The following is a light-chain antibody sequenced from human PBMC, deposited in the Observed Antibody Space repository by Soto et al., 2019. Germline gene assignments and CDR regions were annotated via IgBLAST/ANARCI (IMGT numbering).Light chain of an antibody. CDR1: SSDVGSYNL. V-gene: IGLV2-23*02. J-gene: IGLJ2*01. CDR3: CSYAGSSTLV. CDR2: EVS. Sequence: QSALTQPASVSGSPGQSITISCTGTSSDVGSYNLVSWYQQHPGKAPKLMIYEVSKRPSGVPNHLSGSKSGNTASLTISGLQAEDEADYYCCSYAGSSTLVFGGGTKLTVL.